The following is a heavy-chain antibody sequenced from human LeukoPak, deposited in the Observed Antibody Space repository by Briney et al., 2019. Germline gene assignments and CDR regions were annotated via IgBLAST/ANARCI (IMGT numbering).Heavy chain of an antibody. Sequence: ASVKVSCKASGYTFTSYDINWVRQATGQGLEWMGWMNPNSGNTGYAQKFQGRVTITRNTSISTAYMELSSLRSEDTAVYYCARHPRGSYDFWSGYYSDEENWLDPWGQGTLVTVSS. J-gene: IGHJ5*02. CDR3: ARHPRGSYDFWSGYYSDEENWLDP. CDR1: GYTFTSYD. CDR2: MNPNSGNT. D-gene: IGHD3-3*01. V-gene: IGHV1-8*03.